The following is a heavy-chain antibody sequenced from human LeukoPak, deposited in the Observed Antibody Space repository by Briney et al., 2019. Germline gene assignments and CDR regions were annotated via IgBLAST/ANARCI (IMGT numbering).Heavy chain of an antibody. CDR2: IYYSGST. J-gene: IGHJ4*02. Sequence: SETLSLTCAVSGGSISSSNWWSWVRQPPGKGLEWIGNIYYSGSTYYNPSLKSRVTISVDTSKNQFSLKLSSVTAADTAVYYCARGDYYDSSGYYYYFDYWGQGTLVTVSS. CDR1: GGSISSSNW. CDR3: ARGDYYDSSGYYYYFDY. D-gene: IGHD3-22*01. V-gene: IGHV4-4*02.